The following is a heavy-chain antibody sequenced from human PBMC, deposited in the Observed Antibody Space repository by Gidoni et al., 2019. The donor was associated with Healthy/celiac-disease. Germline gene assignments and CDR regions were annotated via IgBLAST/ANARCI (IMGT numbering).Heavy chain of an antibody. V-gene: IGHV3-73*02. Sequence: EVQLVESGGGLVQPGGSLKLSCAVSGFTFSGSAMHWVRQASGKGLEWVGRIRSKANSYATAYAASVKGRFTISRDDSKNTAYLQMNSLKTEDTAVYYCTRLSSSSDVSWGQGTLVTVSS. D-gene: IGHD6-6*01. CDR2: IRSKANSYAT. J-gene: IGHJ4*02. CDR3: TRLSSSSDVS. CDR1: GFTFSGSA.